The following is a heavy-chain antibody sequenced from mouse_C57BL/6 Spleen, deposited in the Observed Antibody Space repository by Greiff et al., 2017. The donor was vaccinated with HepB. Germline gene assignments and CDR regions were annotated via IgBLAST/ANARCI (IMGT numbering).Heavy chain of an antibody. Sequence: LQESGAELARPGASVKLSCKASGYTFTSYGISWVKQRTGQGLEWIGEIYPRSGNTYYNEKFKGKATLTADKSSSTAYMELRSLTSEDSAVYFCAREDADLRYLDSWGQGTTLTVSS. CDR3: AREDADLRYLDS. D-gene: IGHD1-1*01. V-gene: IGHV1-81*01. J-gene: IGHJ2*01. CDR1: GYTFTSYG. CDR2: IYPRSGNT.